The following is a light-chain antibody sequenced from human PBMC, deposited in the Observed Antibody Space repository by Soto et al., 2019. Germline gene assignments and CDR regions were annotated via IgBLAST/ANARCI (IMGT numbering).Light chain of an antibody. V-gene: IGKV1-5*01. CDR3: QQYDSYWT. CDR2: DVS. J-gene: IGKJ1*01. CDR1: QNIRNW. Sequence: DIQMTQSPSSVSASAGDRVTITCRASQNIRNWLAWYQQKPGKAPKLLIYDVSSLESGVPPRFSGSGSGTDFTLTISGLQPDDFATYYCQQYDSYWTFGQGTKVDIK.